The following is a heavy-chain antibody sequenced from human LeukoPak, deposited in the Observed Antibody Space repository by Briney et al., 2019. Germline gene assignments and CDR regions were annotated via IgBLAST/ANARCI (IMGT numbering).Heavy chain of an antibody. V-gene: IGHV4-59*08. CDR3: ASRIAAAGLWYFDL. CDR2: IYYSGST. Sequence: SETLSLTCTVSGGSISSYYWSWIRQPPGKGLEWIGYIYYSGSTNYNPSLKSRVTISVDTSKNQFSLKLSSATAADTAVYYCASRIAAAGLWYFDLWGRGTLVTVSS. CDR1: GGSISSYY. D-gene: IGHD6-13*01. J-gene: IGHJ2*01.